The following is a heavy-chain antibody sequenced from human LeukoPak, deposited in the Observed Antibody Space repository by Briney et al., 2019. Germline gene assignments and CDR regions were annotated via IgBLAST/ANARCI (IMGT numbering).Heavy chain of an antibody. V-gene: IGHV1-69*04. CDR3: ARRAPPEYSSSKDYYGMDV. CDR1: GGTFSSYA. D-gene: IGHD6-13*01. J-gene: IGHJ6*02. Sequence: SVKVSCKASGGTFSSYAISWVRQAPGQGLEWMGRIVPILGIAIYAQKCQGRVTITADKSTSTAYMELSSLRSEDTAVYYCARRAPPEYSSSKDYYGMDVWGQGTTVTVSS. CDR2: IVPILGIA.